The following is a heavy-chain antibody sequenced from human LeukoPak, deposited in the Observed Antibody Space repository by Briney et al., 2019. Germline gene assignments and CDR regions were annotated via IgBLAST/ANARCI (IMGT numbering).Heavy chain of an antibody. V-gene: IGHV3-15*01. D-gene: IGHD6-6*01. CDR1: GFTFSNAW. CDR2: IKSKTDGGTT. J-gene: IGHJ4*02. Sequence: PGGSLRFSCAASGFTFSNAWMSWVRQAPGKGLEWVGRIKSKTDGGTTDYAAPVKGRFTISRDDSKNALYLQMNSLKTEDTAVYYCTTPSDFEYSSSSDGFDYWGQGTLVTVSS. CDR3: TTPSDFEYSSSSDGFDY.